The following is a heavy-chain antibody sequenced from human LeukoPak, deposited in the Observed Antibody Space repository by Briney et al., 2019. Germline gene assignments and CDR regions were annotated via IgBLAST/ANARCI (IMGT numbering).Heavy chain of an antibody. CDR2: INSDGSTT. D-gene: IGHD2-2*01. CDR3: ARDECSSTSCYGGFDY. Sequence: GGSLRLSCAASGFTFSSYWMHWVRQAPGKGLVWVSRINSDGSTTTYADSLKGRFTISRDNAKNTLYLQMNSLRAEDTAVYYCARDECSSTSCYGGFDYWGQGTLVTVSS. V-gene: IGHV3-74*01. CDR1: GFTFSSYW. J-gene: IGHJ4*02.